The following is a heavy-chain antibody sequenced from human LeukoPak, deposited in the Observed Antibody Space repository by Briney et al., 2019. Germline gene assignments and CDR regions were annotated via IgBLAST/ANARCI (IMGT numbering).Heavy chain of an antibody. J-gene: IGHJ6*02. V-gene: IGHV4-34*01. CDR2: INHSGST. CDR3: ARLEGSGWPYCYYYGMDV. CDR1: GGSFSGYY. D-gene: IGHD6-19*01. Sequence: KPSETLSLTCAVYGGSFSGYYWSWIRQPPGKGLEWIGEINHSGSTNYNPSLKSRVTISVDTSKNQFSLKLSSVTAADTAVYYCARLEGSGWPYCYYYGMDVWGQGTTVTVSS.